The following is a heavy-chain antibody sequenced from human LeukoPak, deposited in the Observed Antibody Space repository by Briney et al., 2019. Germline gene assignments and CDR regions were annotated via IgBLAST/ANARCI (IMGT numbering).Heavy chain of an antibody. CDR1: GFTFDDYA. Sequence: PGRSLRLSCAASGFTFDDYAMHWVRQAPGKGLECVSGISWNSGSIGYADSVKGRFTISRDNAKNSLYLQMNSLRAEDTAVYYCASGYSSDYGGNTYWGQGTLVTVSS. CDR3: ASGYSSDYGGNTY. J-gene: IGHJ4*02. CDR2: ISWNSGSI. V-gene: IGHV3-9*01. D-gene: IGHD4-23*01.